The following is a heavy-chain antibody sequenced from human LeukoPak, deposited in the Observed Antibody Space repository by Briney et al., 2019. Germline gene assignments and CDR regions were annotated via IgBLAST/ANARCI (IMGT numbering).Heavy chain of an antibody. V-gene: IGHV3-23*01. CDR2: ISGSGGST. Sequence: GGSLRLSCAASGFTFSSYAMHWVRQAPGKGLEWVSSISGSGGSTHYADSVKGRFTISRDKTKNTLYLQMNSLRAEDTAVYHCAKSSYYDASGYYREYYFDYWGQGTLVTVSS. J-gene: IGHJ4*02. CDR1: GFTFSSYA. D-gene: IGHD3-22*01. CDR3: AKSSYYDASGYYREYYFDY.